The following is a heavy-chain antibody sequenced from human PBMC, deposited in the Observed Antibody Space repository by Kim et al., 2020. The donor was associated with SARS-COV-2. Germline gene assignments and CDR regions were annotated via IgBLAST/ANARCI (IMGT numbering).Heavy chain of an antibody. CDR2: IYYSGST. D-gene: IGHD3-3*01. J-gene: IGHJ2*01. CDR1: GGSISSSSYY. Sequence: SETLSLTCTVSGGSISSSSYYWGWIRQPPGKGLEWIGSIYYSGSTYYNPSLKSRVTISVDTSKNQFSLKLSSVTAADTAVYYCARHDFSRPLVFGSFGGYFDLWGRGTLVTVSS. CDR3: ARHDFSRPLVFGSFGGYFDL. V-gene: IGHV4-39*01.